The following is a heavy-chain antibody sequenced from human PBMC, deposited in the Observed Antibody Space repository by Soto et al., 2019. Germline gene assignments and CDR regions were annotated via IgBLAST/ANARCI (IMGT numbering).Heavy chain of an antibody. V-gene: IGHV1-18*01. D-gene: IGHD5-18*01. CDR3: AREGGYRYEYYFDY. CDR2: ISGYSGNT. Sequence: QVQLVQSGAEVKKPGASVKVSCKASGYTFTSYGINWVRQAPGQGLEWMGWISGYSGNTNYAQKLRGRVTMTTDTSTSTAYMELRSLRSDDTAVYYCAREGGYRYEYYFDYWGQGTLVTVSS. J-gene: IGHJ4*02. CDR1: GYTFTSYG.